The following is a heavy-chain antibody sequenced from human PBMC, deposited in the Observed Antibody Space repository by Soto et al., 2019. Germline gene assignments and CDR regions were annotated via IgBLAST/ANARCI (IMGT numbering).Heavy chain of an antibody. V-gene: IGHV3-21*01. CDR3: ARDNVEMATILDY. D-gene: IGHD5-12*01. CDR2: ISSSSSYI. CDR1: GFTFSSYS. J-gene: IGHJ4*02. Sequence: GGSLRLSCAASGFTFSSYSMNWVRQAPGKGLEWVSSISSSSSYIYYADSVKGRFTISRDNAKNSLYLQMNSLRAEDTAVYYCARDNVEMATILDYWGQGTLVTVSS.